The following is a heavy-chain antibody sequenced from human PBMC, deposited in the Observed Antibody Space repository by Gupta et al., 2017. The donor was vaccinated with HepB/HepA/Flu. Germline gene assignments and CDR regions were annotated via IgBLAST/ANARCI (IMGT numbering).Heavy chain of an antibody. V-gene: IGHV5-51*01. CDR1: GYSFTKPW. CDR2: IYPADLDT. CDR3: ARHQGKVGVTGYFQE. Sequence: EVLLVQPRAEVNQPGESLKISCTGSGYSFTKPWIAWVRQMPGKGREWMGFIYPADLDTRYSPSFQGQVSISVDKSISTAYLQFNRLKASDTATYYCARHQGKVGVTGYFQEWGQGTLVTVS. J-gene: IGHJ1*01. D-gene: IGHD1-26*01.